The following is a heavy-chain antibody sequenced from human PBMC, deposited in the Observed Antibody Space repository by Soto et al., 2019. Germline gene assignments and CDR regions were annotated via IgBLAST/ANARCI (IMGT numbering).Heavy chain of an antibody. Sequence: GGSLRLSCGASGFTVSSNYMSWVRQAPGKGLEWVSVIYSGGSTYYADPVKGRFTISRDNSKNTLYLQMNSLRAEDTAVYYCASCSSGWDGLDYWGQGTLVTVSS. V-gene: IGHV3-66*01. J-gene: IGHJ4*02. CDR2: IYSGGST. CDR3: ASCSSGWDGLDY. D-gene: IGHD6-19*01. CDR1: GFTVSSNY.